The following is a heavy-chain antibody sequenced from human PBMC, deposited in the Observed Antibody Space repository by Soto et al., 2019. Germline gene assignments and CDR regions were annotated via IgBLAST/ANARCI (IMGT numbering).Heavy chain of an antibody. CDR2: TYWDDDK. CDR3: ARRIVATAFDY. J-gene: IGHJ4*02. CDR1: GFSVTTSGVG. V-gene: IGHV2-5*02. Sequence: QITLKESGPTLVKPTQTLTLTCTCSGFSVTTSGVGVGWIRQPPGKALEWLALTYWDDDKRYSPSLKSRLTLTKDTSKNQVVLTMTNMDPVDTATYYCARRIVATAFDYWGQGTLVTVSS. D-gene: IGHD6-13*01.